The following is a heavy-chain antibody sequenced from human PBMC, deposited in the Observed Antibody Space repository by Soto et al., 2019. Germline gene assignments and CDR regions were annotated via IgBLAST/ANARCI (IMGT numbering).Heavy chain of an antibody. D-gene: IGHD5-18*01. J-gene: IGHJ4*02. Sequence: GGSLRLSCAASGFTFSSYGMHWVRQAPGKGLEWVAVISYDGSNKYYADSVKGRFTISRDNSKNTLYLQMNSLRAEDTAVYYCAKDTSYGYARIDYWGQGTLVTVSS. V-gene: IGHV3-30*18. CDR1: GFTFSSYG. CDR2: ISYDGSNK. CDR3: AKDTSYGYARIDY.